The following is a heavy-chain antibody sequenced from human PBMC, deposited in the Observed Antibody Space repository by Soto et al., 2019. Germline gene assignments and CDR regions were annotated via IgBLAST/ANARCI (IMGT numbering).Heavy chain of an antibody. CDR3: AREWNYDFWSGYYGSYYGMDV. D-gene: IGHD3-3*01. CDR1: GYTFTSYY. V-gene: IGHV1-46*01. J-gene: IGHJ6*02. Sequence: ASVKFSCKASGYTFTSYYMHWVRQAPGQGLEWMGIINPSGGSTSYAQKFQGRVTMTRDTSTSTVYMELSSLRSEDTAVYYCAREWNYDFWSGYYGSYYGMDVWGQGTTVTVS. CDR2: INPSGGST.